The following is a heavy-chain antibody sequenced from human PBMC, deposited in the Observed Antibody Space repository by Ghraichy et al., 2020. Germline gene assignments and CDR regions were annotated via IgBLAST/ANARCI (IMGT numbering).Heavy chain of an antibody. V-gene: IGHV1-69*13. J-gene: IGHJ6*02. D-gene: IGHD3-22*01. CDR1: GGTFSSYA. Sequence: SVKVSCKASGGTFSSYAISWVRQAPGQGLEWMGGIIPIFGTANYAQKFQGRVTITADESTSTAYMELSSLRSEDTAVYYCARGLYYYDSSGKPRYYYYYGMDVWGQGTTVTVSS. CDR3: ARGLYYYDSSGKPRYYYYYGMDV. CDR2: IIPIFGTA.